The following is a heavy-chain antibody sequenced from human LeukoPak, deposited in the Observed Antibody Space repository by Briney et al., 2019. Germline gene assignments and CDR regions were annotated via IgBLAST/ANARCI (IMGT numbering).Heavy chain of an antibody. V-gene: IGHV4-59*01. D-gene: IGHD4-17*01. CDR1: GGSTSRYY. CDR3: ARLSPGDYGDYPGNYYMDV. Sequence: PPETLSLTCTVSGGSTSRYYWSWIRQPPGKGLEWIGYIYYSGSTNYTPSLKSRVTISVDTSKNQFSLKLSSVTAADTAVYYCARLSPGDYGDYPGNYYMDVWGKGTTVTVSS. CDR2: IYYSGST. J-gene: IGHJ6*03.